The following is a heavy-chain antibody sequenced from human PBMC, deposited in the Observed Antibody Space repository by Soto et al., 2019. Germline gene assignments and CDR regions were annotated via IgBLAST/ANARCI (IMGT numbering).Heavy chain of an antibody. Sequence: QVQLVESGGGVVQPGRSLRLSCAASGFTFSSYGMHWVRQAPGKGLEWVAVISYDGSNIYYADSVKGRFTISRDNSKNTLYLQMNSLRAEDTAVYYCAKSLGEVTAFDLCGRGTLVTVSS. CDR1: GFTFSSYG. J-gene: IGHJ2*01. D-gene: IGHD2-21*02. V-gene: IGHV3-30*18. CDR3: AKSLGEVTAFDL. CDR2: ISYDGSNI.